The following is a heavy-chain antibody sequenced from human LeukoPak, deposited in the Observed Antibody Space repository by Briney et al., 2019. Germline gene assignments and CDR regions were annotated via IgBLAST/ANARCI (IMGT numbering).Heavy chain of an antibody. V-gene: IGHV1-46*01. Sequence: ASVKVSCKASGYTFTSYYMHWVRQAPGEGLEWMGIINPSGGSTSYAQKFQGRVTMTRDMSTSTVYMELSSLRSEDTAVYYCARWVGTLDYFDYWGQGTLVTVSS. J-gene: IGHJ4*02. CDR3: ARWVGTLDYFDY. D-gene: IGHD1-1*01. CDR2: INPSGGST. CDR1: GYTFTSYY.